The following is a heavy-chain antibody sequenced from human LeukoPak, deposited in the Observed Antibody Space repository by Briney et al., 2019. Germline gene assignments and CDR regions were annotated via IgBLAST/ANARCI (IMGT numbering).Heavy chain of an antibody. CDR2: IYHSGST. V-gene: IGHV4-30-2*01. CDR1: GGSISSGGYY. CDR3: ARDTYCSGGSCYPKNAFDI. J-gene: IGHJ3*02. Sequence: SETLSLTCTVSGGSISSGGYYWSWIRQPPGKGLEWIVYIYHSGSTYYNPSLKSRVTISVDRSKNQFSLKLSSVTAADTAVYYCARDTYCSGGSCYPKNAFDIWGQGTMVTVSS. D-gene: IGHD2-15*01.